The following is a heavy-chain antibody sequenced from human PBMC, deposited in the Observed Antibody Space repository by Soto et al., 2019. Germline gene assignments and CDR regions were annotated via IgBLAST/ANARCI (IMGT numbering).Heavy chain of an antibody. CDR3: ARDYGDLFDY. CDR2: IYYSGST. D-gene: IGHD4-17*01. J-gene: IGHJ4*02. Sequence: SETLSLTCTVSGGSISSYYWSWIRQPPGKGLEWIGYIYYSGSTNYNPSLKSRVTISVDTSKNQFSLKLSSVTAADTAVYYCARDYGDLFDYWGQGTLVTVSS. V-gene: IGHV4-59*01. CDR1: GGSISSYY.